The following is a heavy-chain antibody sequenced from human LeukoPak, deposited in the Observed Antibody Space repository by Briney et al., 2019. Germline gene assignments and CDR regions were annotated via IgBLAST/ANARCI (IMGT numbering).Heavy chain of an antibody. CDR2: IYSGGST. Sequence: GGSLRLSCAASGFTVSSNTMSWVRQAPGKGLEWVSIIYSGGSTSYADSVKGRLTISRDNSKNTLYLQMNSLRTEDTAVYYCARGGSYFDISGYYFYWGQGTLVTVSS. J-gene: IGHJ4*02. CDR1: GFTVSSNT. D-gene: IGHD3-22*01. CDR3: ARGGSYFDISGYYFY. V-gene: IGHV3-66*01.